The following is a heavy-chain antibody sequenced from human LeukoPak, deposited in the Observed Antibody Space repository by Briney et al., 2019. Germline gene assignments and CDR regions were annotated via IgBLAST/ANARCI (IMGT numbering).Heavy chain of an antibody. V-gene: IGHV3-23*01. D-gene: IGHD6-19*01. CDR3: AKDALSGWYGYSDY. CDR1: GFTFSSYA. J-gene: IGHJ4*02. Sequence: PGGSLRLSCAASGFTFSSYAMRWVRQAPGKGLEWVSAISGSGSSTYYADSVKSRLTISRDNSKNTLFLQMNSLRAEDTAVYHCAKDALSGWYGYSDYWGQGTLVTVSS. CDR2: ISGSGSST.